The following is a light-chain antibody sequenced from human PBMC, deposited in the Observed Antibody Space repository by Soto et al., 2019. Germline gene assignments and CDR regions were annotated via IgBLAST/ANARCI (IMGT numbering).Light chain of an antibody. Sequence: QSVLTQPPSASGSPGQSVTISCTGTRSEVGGYNYVSWYQQYPGRAPKLMIYEVTKRPSGVSDRFSGSKSGNTASLTLSRLQAENEADYYSCAYAGSITFYVFGTGTKVSVL. CDR2: EVT. CDR3: CAYAGSITFYV. J-gene: IGLJ1*01. CDR1: RSEVGGYNY. V-gene: IGLV2-8*01.